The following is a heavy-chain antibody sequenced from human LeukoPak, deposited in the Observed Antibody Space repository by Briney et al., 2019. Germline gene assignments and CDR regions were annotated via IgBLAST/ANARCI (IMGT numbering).Heavy chain of an antibody. J-gene: IGHJ6*02. CDR1: GDSINSLDL. V-gene: IGHV4-4*02. CDR3: ARYMTTVTTFYYYYGMDV. CDR2: IYHSGST. Sequence: SETLSLTCTVSGDSINSLDLWSWVRQPPGKGLEWIGEIYHSGSTNYNPSLKSRVTISVDKSKNQFSLKLSSVTAADTAVYYCARYMTTVTTFYYYYGMDVWGQGTTVTVSS. D-gene: IGHD4-11*01.